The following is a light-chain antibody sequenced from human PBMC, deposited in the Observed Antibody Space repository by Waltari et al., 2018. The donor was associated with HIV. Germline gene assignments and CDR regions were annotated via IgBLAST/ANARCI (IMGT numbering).Light chain of an antibody. Sequence: QSALTQPASVSGSPGQSITISCTGTNSNFGGFLSWYQQSSGKPPKLIIYAVTHRPSGVSNRFSGSQSVNTASLTITGLQAEDEADYFCSSYTPTNTVFGSGTKVSVL. V-gene: IGLV2-14*03. CDR1: NSNFGGFL. CDR3: SSYTPTNTV. CDR2: AVT. J-gene: IGLJ1*01.